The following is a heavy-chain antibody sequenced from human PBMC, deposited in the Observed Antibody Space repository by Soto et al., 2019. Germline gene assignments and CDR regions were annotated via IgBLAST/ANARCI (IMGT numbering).Heavy chain of an antibody. CDR2: IIPIFGTA. CDR1: GGTFSTYA. J-gene: IGHJ3*01. Sequence: SVKVSCKASGGTFSTYAISWVRQAPGQGLEWMGGIIPIFGTAKYAQKFQGRVTITADESTSTAYMELSSLGSEDTAVYYCAREIFGVTVIRPDDAFDVWGHGTLVTVSS. V-gene: IGHV1-69*13. D-gene: IGHD3-3*01. CDR3: AREIFGVTVIRPDDAFDV.